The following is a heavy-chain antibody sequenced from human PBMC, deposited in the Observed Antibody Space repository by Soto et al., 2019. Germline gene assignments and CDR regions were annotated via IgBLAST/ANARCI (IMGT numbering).Heavy chain of an antibody. J-gene: IGHJ5*02. CDR2: IYYSGST. D-gene: IGHD4-17*01. V-gene: IGHV4-59*08. CDR1: GGSISSYY. CDR3: ARLRVTTMRKGGFGFDP. Sequence: SETLSLTCTVSGGSISSYYWSWIRQPPGKGLEWIGYIYYSGSTNYNPSLKSRVTKSVETSKNQFSLKLSSVPAADTAVYYCARLRVTTMRKGGFGFDPWGQGTLVTVSS.